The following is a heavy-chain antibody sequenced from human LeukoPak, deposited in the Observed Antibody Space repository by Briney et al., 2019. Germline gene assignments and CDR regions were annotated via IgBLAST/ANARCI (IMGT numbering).Heavy chain of an antibody. V-gene: IGHV4-39*01. J-gene: IGHJ6*02. CDR3: ARHDHGDRTARSYYYYGMDV. Sequence: SETLSLTCTVSGGSISSSSYYWGWIRQPPGKGLEWYGSIYYSGSTYYNPSLKSRVTISVDTSKNQFSLELSSVTAADTAVYYCARHDHGDRTARSYYYYGMDVWGQGTTVTVSS. D-gene: IGHD4-17*01. CDR1: GGSISSSSYY. CDR2: IYYSGST.